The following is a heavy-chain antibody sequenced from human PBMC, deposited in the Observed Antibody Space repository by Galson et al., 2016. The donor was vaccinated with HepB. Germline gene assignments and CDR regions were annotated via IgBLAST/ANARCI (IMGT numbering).Heavy chain of an antibody. J-gene: IGHJ6*02. V-gene: IGHV1-2*02. CDR2: INPNSGGT. Sequence: SVKVSCKASGYTFNVYNLHWVRQAPGQGLEWMGWINPNSGGTNSAQKFQGRVTMTRDTSITTAYLELTSLRSDDAAVYYCARTIRGNWCGMDVWGQGTTATVSS. D-gene: IGHD1-20*01. CDR3: ARTIRGNWCGMDV. CDR1: GYTFNVYN.